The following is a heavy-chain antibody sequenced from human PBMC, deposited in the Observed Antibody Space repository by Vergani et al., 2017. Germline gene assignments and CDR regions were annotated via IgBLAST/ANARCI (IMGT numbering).Heavy chain of an antibody. J-gene: IGHJ3*02. CDR2: LSASDCRT. CDR1: GFTFIMHA. Sequence: EVQLLESGGDLVQPGGSLRLSCAASGFTFIMHAMSWVRQAPGKGLEWVSTLSASDCRTPYADSVKGRFTISRDNSKNTLFLHMNSLRPEDTAVYYCAKVGRSEVAGTFGAFDSWGQGRMVTVSS. V-gene: IGHV3-23*01. CDR3: AKVGRSEVAGTFGAFDS. D-gene: IGHD6-19*01.